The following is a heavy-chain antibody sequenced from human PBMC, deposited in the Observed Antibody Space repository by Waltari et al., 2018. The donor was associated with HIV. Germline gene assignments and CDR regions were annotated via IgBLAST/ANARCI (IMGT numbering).Heavy chain of an antibody. CDR3: ARAMGTTVVIPDAFDI. CDR2: IYPIFGTA. CDR1: GGNFSRYA. Sequence: QVQLVQSGAEVKKPGSSGKVSCKASGGNFSRYAISWVRQDPGQGLEVMEGIYPIFGTANCAQKVQGRVTITADKSTSTAYMELSSLRSEDTAVYYCARAMGTTVVIPDAFDIWGQGTMVTVSS. D-gene: IGHD4-17*01. V-gene: IGHV1-69*06. J-gene: IGHJ3*02.